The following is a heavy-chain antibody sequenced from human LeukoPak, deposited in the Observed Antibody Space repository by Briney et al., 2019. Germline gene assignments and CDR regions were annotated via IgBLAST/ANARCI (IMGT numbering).Heavy chain of an antibody. CDR2: INPNSGGT. D-gene: IGHD3-22*01. J-gene: IGHJ4*02. V-gene: IGHV1-2*02. CDR1: GYTFTRYY. CDR3: AREPIYDSSGYRGDY. Sequence: ASVKVSSKASGYTFTRYYMHWVRQAPGQGLEWMGWINPNSGGTNYAQKFQGRVTMTRDTSISTAYMELSRLRSDDTAVYYCAREPIYDSSGYRGDYWGQGTLVTVSS.